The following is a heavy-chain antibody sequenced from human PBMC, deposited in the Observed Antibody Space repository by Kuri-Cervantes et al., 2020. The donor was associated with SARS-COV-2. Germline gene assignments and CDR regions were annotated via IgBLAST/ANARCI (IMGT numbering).Heavy chain of an antibody. CDR2: INPNSGGT. CDR3: ARAFTIFGVVTTDFDY. CDR1: GYTFTSYA. Sequence: ASVKVSCKASGYTFTSYAMNWVRQAPGQGLEWMGWINPNSGGTNYAQKFQGRVTMTRDTSTSTVYMELSSLRSENTAVYYCARAFTIFGVVTTDFDYWGQGTLVTVSS. V-gene: IGHV1-2*02. D-gene: IGHD3-3*01. J-gene: IGHJ4*02.